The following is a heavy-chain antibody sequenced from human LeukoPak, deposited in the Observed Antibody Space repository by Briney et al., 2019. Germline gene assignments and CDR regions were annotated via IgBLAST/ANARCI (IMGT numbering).Heavy chain of an antibody. Sequence: GGSLRLSCAASGFTFSSYEMNWVRQAPGKGLEWVSYISSSGSTIYYADSVKGRFTISRDNAKNSLYLQMNSLRAEDTAVYYCASPYSSSWYYMDVWGKGTTVTVSS. CDR1: GFTFSSYE. D-gene: IGHD6-6*01. CDR3: ASPYSSSWYYMDV. J-gene: IGHJ6*03. CDR2: ISSSGSTI. V-gene: IGHV3-48*03.